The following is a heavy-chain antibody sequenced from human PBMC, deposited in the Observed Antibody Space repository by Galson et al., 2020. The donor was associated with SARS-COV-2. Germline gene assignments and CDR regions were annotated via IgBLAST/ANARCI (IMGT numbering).Heavy chain of an antibody. CDR3: AKGGYCSGGSCYFLDWFDP. CDR1: GFTFDDYA. J-gene: IGHJ5*02. Sequence: GGSLRLSCAASGFTFDDYAMHWVRQAPGKGLEWVSGISWNSGSIGYADSVKGRFTISRDNAKNSLYLQMNSLRAEDTALYYCAKGGYCSGGSCYFLDWFDPWGQGTLVTVSS. V-gene: IGHV3-9*01. D-gene: IGHD2-15*01. CDR2: ISWNSGSI.